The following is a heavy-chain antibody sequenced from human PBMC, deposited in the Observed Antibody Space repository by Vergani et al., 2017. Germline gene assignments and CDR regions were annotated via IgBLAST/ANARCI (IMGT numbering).Heavy chain of an antibody. V-gene: IGHV4-34*01. Sequence: QVQLQQWGAGLLKPSETLSLTCAVYGGSFSGYYWSWIRQPPGKGLEWIGEINHSGSTNYNPSLKSRVTISVDRSKNQFSLKLSSVTAADTAVYYCARSWGYCSSTSCYKYYFDYWGQGTLVTVSS. CDR1: GGSFSGYY. CDR3: ARSWGYCSSTSCYKYYFDY. J-gene: IGHJ4*02. D-gene: IGHD2-2*02. CDR2: INHSGST.